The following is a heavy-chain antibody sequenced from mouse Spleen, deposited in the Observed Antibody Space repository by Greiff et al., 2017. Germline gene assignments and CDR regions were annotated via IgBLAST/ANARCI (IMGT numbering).Heavy chain of an antibody. D-gene: IGHD4-1*01. CDR2: IDPSNGGP. Sequence: QVQLQQPGAELVKPGTSVKLSCKASGYTFINYYLYWVKQRPGQGLEWIGGIDPSNGGPNYNEKFKNKATLTVDKSSSTAYVLLSSLTTEDSAVYYCTRSGTALYLDYWGQGTTLTVSS. CDR1: GYTFINYY. J-gene: IGHJ2*01. V-gene: IGHV1S81*02. CDR3: TRSGTALYLDY.